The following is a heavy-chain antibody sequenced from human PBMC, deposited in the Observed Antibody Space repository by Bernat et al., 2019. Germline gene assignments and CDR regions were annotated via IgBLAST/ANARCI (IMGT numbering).Heavy chain of an antibody. J-gene: IGHJ4*02. D-gene: IGHD3-9*01. CDR3: TREGRMYYDILTGYHYFDY. V-gene: IGHV3-49*03. CDR2: IRSKAYGGTT. CDR1: GFTFGDYA. Sequence: EVQLVESGGGLVQPGRSLRLSCTASGFTFGDYAMSWFRQAPGKGLEWVGCIRSKAYGGTTEYAASVKGRFTISRDDSKSIAYLQMNSLKTEDTAVYYCTREGRMYYDILTGYHYFDYWGQGTLVTVSS.